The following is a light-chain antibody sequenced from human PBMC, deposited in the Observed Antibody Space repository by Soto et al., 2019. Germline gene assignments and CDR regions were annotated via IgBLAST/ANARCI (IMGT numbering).Light chain of an antibody. V-gene: IGLV1-44*01. CDR1: SSNVGTNA. CDR3: ATWDDSLNGWV. CDR2: TNN. Sequence: QSVLTQPPSASGTPGQRVTISCSGSSSNVGTNAVNWYQLLPGTAPKLLIYTNNQRPSGVSDRFSGSRSGTSASLAISGLQSDDEADYYCATWDDSLNGWVFGGGTKVTVL. J-gene: IGLJ3*02.